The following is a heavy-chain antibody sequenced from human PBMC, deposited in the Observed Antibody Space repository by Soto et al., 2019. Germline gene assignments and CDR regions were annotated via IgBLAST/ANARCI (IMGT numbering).Heavy chain of an antibody. CDR1: GYTFTSYE. Sequence: QVQLVQSGAEVKKPGASVKVSCKASGYTFTSYEMYWERQAPGQGLEWMGIISPSDGSTTYAQKFQGRVTMTRDTSTSTVYMELSSLRSEDTAVYYCARDRRDGYNTFDYWGQGTLVTVSS. D-gene: IGHD5-12*01. V-gene: IGHV1-46*01. CDR2: ISPSDGST. J-gene: IGHJ4*02. CDR3: ARDRRDGYNTFDY.